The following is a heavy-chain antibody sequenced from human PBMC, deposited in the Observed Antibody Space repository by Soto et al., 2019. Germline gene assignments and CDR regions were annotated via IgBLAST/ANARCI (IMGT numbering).Heavy chain of an antibody. CDR2: IIPILGIA. CDR3: ARGAGYSSGWYWSFDY. CDR1: GGTFSSYT. J-gene: IGHJ4*02. Sequence: QVQLVQSGAEVKKPGSSVKVSCKASGGTFSSYTISWVRQAPGQGLEWMGRIIPILGIANYAQKFQGRVTITXXKXTXKAYRELSSLRSEDTAVYYGARGAGYSSGWYWSFDYWGQGTLVTVSS. V-gene: IGHV1-69*02. D-gene: IGHD6-19*01.